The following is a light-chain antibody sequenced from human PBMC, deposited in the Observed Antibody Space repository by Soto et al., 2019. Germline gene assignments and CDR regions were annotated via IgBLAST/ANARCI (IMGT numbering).Light chain of an antibody. CDR2: EVS. V-gene: IGLV2-8*01. CDR1: SSDVGGYNY. J-gene: IGLJ2*01. Sequence: QSALTQPPSASGSPGQSVTISCTGTSSDVGGYNYVSWYQQHPGKAPKLMIYEVSKRPSGVPERFSGSKSGNTASLTVSGLQAEDEADYYCSSYAGSNNYVVFGGGTQLTVL. CDR3: SSYAGSNNYVV.